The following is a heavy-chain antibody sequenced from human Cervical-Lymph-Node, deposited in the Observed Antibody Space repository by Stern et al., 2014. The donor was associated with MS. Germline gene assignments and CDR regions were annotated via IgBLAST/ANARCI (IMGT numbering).Heavy chain of an antibody. D-gene: IGHD1-1*01. CDR3: ARDTSSPERSDW. CDR2: SSKVGSP. CDR1: GFTVSRDY. Sequence: VQLVESGGGVIQPGGSLRLSCTASGFTVSRDYMTWVRQAPGKGLDWVPLSSKVGSPFSLDSVKGRFTISRGASKNTVYLHMTSLRAEDTAMDYCARDTSSPERSDWWGQGTLVTVSS. J-gene: IGHJ4*02. V-gene: IGHV3-53*01.